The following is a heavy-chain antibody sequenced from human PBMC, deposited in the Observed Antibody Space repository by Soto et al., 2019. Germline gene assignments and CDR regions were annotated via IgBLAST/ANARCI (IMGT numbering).Heavy chain of an antibody. Sequence: SETLSLTCSVSGGSISSFYWSWIRQPPGKGLEWIGYIYYSGNTNYNPSLKSRVTISVDTSKNQVSLKVYSVTAADTALYYCASSGRDLGSSSPKGKNYYSYYGLDVWGQGTTVTVSS. J-gene: IGHJ6*02. CDR2: IYYSGNT. D-gene: IGHD6-13*01. CDR3: ASSGRDLGSSSPKGKNYYSYYGLDV. V-gene: IGHV4-59*01. CDR1: GGSISSFY.